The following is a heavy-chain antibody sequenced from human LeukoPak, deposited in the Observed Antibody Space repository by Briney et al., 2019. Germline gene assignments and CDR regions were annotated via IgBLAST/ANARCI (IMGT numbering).Heavy chain of an antibody. V-gene: IGHV3-53*01. CDR2: IYSGDNT. CDR3: ARDTGSGYCSGGRCRGAFDI. J-gene: IGHJ3*02. CDR1: GFSVGTNY. Sequence: GGSLRLSCAASGFSVGTNYMTWVRQAPGKGLEWVSVIYSGDNTYYADSVKGRFTISRDTPKNTLYLQMNSLRAEDTAVYYCARDTGSGYCSGGRCRGAFDIWGQGTMVTVSS. D-gene: IGHD2-15*01.